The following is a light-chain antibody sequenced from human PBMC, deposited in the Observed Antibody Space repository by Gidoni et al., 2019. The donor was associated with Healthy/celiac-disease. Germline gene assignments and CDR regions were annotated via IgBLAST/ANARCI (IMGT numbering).Light chain of an antibody. CDR2: YAS. CDR3: QQRSNWPPT. V-gene: IGKV3-11*01. CDR1: QSVSSY. Sequence: EIVLTQSPATLSLSPGERATLSCRASQSVSSYLAWYQQKPVQAPRLLISYASNMATGIPARFSGSGSGTYFTLTISSLEPEDFAFYYCQQRSNWPPTFGPGTKWISN. J-gene: IGKJ3*01.